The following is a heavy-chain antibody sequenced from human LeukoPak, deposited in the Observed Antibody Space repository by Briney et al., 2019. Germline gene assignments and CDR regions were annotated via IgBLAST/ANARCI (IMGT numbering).Heavy chain of an antibody. CDR1: GFTVSSNY. Sequence: GGSLRLSCAASGFTVSSNYTSWVRQAPGKGLEWVSVIYSGGSTYYADSVKGRFTISRDNSKNTLYLQMNSLRAEDTAVYYCARDLRGYSGPFYWGQGTLVTVSS. V-gene: IGHV3-53*01. J-gene: IGHJ4*02. CDR3: ARDLRGYSGPFY. D-gene: IGHD5-12*01. CDR2: IYSGGST.